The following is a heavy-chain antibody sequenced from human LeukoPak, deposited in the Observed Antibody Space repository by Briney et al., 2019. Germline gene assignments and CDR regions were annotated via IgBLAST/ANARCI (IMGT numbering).Heavy chain of an antibody. CDR3: ARGRWVAVAGTYAY. CDR2: INHSGST. J-gene: IGHJ4*02. V-gene: IGHV4-34*01. D-gene: IGHD6-19*01. CDR1: GGSFSGYY. Sequence: NASETLSLTCAVYGGSFSGYYWSWIRQPPGKGLEWIGEINHSGSTNYIPSLKSRVTISVDTSKNQFSLKLSSVTAADTAVYYCARGRWVAVAGTYAYWGQGTLVTVSS.